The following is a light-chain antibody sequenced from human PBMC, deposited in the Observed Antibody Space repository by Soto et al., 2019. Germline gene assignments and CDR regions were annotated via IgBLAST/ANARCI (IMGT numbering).Light chain of an antibody. CDR1: YSVSNRY. J-gene: IGKJ1*01. CDR3: QQYGSSPWT. CDR2: GAS. V-gene: IGKV3-20*01. Sequence: DIVLTQSLGTLSLSPGERATLSCRACYSVSNRYLAWYQQKPGQAPRLLLYGASSRATGIPDRFSGSGSGTDFTLTLSRLEPEDFAVYYCQQYGSSPWTFGQGTKVDIK.